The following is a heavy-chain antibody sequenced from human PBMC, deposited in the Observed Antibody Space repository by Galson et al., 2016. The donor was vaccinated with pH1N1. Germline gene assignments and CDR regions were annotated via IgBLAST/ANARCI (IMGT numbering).Heavy chain of an antibody. Sequence: SLRLSCAASGFTFSSYAVSWVRQAPGKGLEWVSGISGGGGSTYYADSVKGRFTISRDNSRNTLYLQMSSLRGDDTAAYYCAKAHTTRSADYPYFLDDWGQGTAVTVSS. D-gene: IGHD1-14*01. V-gene: IGHV3-23*01. CDR1: GFTFSSYA. CDR2: ISGGGGST. CDR3: AKAHTTRSADYPYFLDD. J-gene: IGHJ6*03.